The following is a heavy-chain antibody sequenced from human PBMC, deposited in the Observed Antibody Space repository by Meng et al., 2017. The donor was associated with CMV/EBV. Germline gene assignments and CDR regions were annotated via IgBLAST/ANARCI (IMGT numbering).Heavy chain of an antibody. Sequence: GSLRLSCTVSGGSVSSGSYYWSWIRQPPGKGLEWIGYIYYSGSTNYNPSLKSRVTISVDTSKNQFSLKLSSVTAADTAVYYCARRGRQYYYYGMDVWGQRTTVTVSS. CDR2: IYYSGST. CDR3: ARRGRQYYYYGMDV. CDR1: GGSVSSGSYY. V-gene: IGHV4-61*01. J-gene: IGHJ6*02. D-gene: IGHD1-26*01.